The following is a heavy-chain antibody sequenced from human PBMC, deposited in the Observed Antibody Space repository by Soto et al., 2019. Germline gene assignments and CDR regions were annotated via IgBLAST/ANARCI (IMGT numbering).Heavy chain of an antibody. J-gene: IGHJ2*01. V-gene: IGHV4-31*03. CDR3: ARGTDTWFFAL. CDR1: DDSISSGGYY. CDR2: IYGTGNM. Sequence: QVQLQESGPGLVKPSQTLSLTCTVSDDSISSGGYYWSWIRQHPGKGLEWIGYIYGTGNMYYKSSLKSRVTFSVDTSKNHFSLTLTSVTAADAAVYYCARGTDTWFFALWGRGTLVTVSS. D-gene: IGHD3-9*01.